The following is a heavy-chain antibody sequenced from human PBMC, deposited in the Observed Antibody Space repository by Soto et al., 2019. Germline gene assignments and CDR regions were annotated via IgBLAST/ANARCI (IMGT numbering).Heavy chain of an antibody. D-gene: IGHD6-6*01. Sequence: SETLSLTCAVYGGSFSGFFWSWIRQPPGKGLEWIGEINHSGSTNSNPSLKSRVTISVDTSKNQFSLKLSSVTAADTAVYYCARGGIAARLFDYWGQGTLVTVSS. CDR3: ARGGIAARLFDY. CDR2: INHSGST. CDR1: GGSFSGFF. J-gene: IGHJ4*02. V-gene: IGHV4-34*01.